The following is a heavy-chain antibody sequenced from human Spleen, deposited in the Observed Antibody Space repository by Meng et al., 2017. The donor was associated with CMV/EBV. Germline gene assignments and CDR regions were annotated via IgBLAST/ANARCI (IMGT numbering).Heavy chain of an antibody. J-gene: IGHJ4*02. V-gene: IGHV3-11*04. Sequence: GGSLRLSCAASGFTFSDYYMSWIRQAPGNTLEWVSDISVSGGAVYYADSVKGRFTISRDNAKNSLYLQMNTLRAEDTAVYYCARDINGSHRDWGQGTLVTVSS. CDR3: ARDINGSHRD. D-gene: IGHD1-26*01. CDR1: GFTFSDYY. CDR2: ISVSGGAV.